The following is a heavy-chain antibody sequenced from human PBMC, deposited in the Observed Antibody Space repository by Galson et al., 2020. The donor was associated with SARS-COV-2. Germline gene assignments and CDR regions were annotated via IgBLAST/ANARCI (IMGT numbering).Heavy chain of an antibody. J-gene: IGHJ4*02. CDR1: GGSISSYY. CDR2: IYYSGST. CDR3: AREGGTGISYGFDY. D-gene: IGHD1-1*01. V-gene: IGHV4-59*01. Sequence: ASETLSLTCTVPGGSISSYYWSWIRQPPGKGLEWIGYIYYSGSTNYNPSLKSRVTISVDTSKNQFSLKLSSVTAADTAVYYCAREGGTGISYGFDYWGQGTLVTVSS.